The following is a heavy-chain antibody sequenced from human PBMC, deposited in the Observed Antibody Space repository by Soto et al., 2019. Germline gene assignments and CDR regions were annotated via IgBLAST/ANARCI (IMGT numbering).Heavy chain of an antibody. CDR2: ISYDGSNK. V-gene: IGHV3-30*18. CDR1: GFTFSSYG. CDR3: AKDRQGSYFDY. D-gene: IGHD1-26*01. J-gene: IGHJ4*02. Sequence: HPGGSLRLSCAASGFTFSSYGMHWVRQAPGKGLEWVAVISYDGSNKYYADSVKGRFTISRDNSKNTLYLQMNSLRAEDTAVYYCAKDRQGSYFDYWGQGTLVTVSS.